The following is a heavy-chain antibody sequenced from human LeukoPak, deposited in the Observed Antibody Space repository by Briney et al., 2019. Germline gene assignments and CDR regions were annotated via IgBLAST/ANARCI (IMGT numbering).Heavy chain of an antibody. CDR1: GFTFSIYW. Sequence: QPGGSLRPSCAASGFTFSIYWMSWVRQAPGKGLEWVASINQDGSEKYYVDSVEGRCTISRDNAKTSLYLQMSSLRAEDAAAYYCVRDGPGGIEARKRYYGMDVWGQGTTVSVSS. V-gene: IGHV3-7*05. CDR3: VRDGPGGIEARKRYYGMDV. D-gene: IGHD6-6*01. CDR2: INQDGSEK. J-gene: IGHJ6*02.